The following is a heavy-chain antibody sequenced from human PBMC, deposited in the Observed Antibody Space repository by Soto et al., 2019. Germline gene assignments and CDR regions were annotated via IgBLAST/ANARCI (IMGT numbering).Heavy chain of an antibody. D-gene: IGHD2-2*01. CDR1: GYTFTSYG. Sequence: ASVKVSCKASGYTFTSYGIIWVRQAPGQGLEWMGWISAYNGNTNYAQKLQGRVTMTTDTSTSTAYMELRSLRSDDTAVYYCARDLGISGIVVVPAAIWFDPWGQGTLVTVS. CDR2: ISAYNGNT. V-gene: IGHV1-18*01. CDR3: ARDLGISGIVVVPAAIWFDP. J-gene: IGHJ5*02.